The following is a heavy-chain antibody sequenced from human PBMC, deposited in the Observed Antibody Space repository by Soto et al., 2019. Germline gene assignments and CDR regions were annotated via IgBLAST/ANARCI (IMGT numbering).Heavy chain of an antibody. Sequence: QLQLQESGPGLVKPSETLSLTCTVSGGSISSSSYYWGWIRQPPGKGLEWIGSIYYSGSTYYNPSLKSRVTISVDTSKNQFSLKLSYVTAADTAVYYCVGGLRFLEWLLYYYYYMDVWGKGTTVTVSS. J-gene: IGHJ6*03. CDR2: IYYSGST. V-gene: IGHV4-39*01. D-gene: IGHD3-3*01. CDR3: VGGLRFLEWLLYYYYYMDV. CDR1: GGSISSSSYY.